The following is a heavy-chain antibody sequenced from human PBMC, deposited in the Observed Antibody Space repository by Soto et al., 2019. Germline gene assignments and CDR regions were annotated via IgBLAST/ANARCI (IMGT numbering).Heavy chain of an antibody. D-gene: IGHD2-15*01. Sequence: EVQLLESGGGLVQPGGSLRLSCAASGFTFSSYAMSWVRQAPGKGLEWVSAISGSGGSTYYADSVKGRFTISRDNSKNTLYLQMNSLRAEDTAVYYCANSARPLLRHIVVVVAAHYYYYGMDVWGQGTTVTVSS. CDR3: ANSARPLLRHIVVVVAAHYYYYGMDV. V-gene: IGHV3-23*01. CDR1: GFTFSSYA. J-gene: IGHJ6*02. CDR2: ISGSGGST.